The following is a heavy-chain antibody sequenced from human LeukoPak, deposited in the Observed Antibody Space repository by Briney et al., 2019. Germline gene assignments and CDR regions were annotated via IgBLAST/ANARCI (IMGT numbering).Heavy chain of an antibody. V-gene: IGHV3-21*06. D-gene: IGHD3-22*01. J-gene: IGHJ4*02. CDR2: INSGGTTT. CDR3: LRGDSRDF. Sequence: PGGSLGLSCAACGFAFSTYTMNWARQAPGKGLEWVASINSGGTTTHYAFSVKGRFTISRDNAQSVLYLQMNGLRGDDAAVYYCLRGDSRDFWGQGTLVTVSS. CDR1: GFAFSTYT.